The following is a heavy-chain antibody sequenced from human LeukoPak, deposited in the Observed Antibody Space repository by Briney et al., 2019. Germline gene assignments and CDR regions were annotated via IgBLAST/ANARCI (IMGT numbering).Heavy chain of an antibody. D-gene: IGHD2-21*02. CDR1: GGSISSGDYY. J-gene: IGHJ5*02. V-gene: IGHV4-30-4*01. Sequence: SEILSLTCTVSGGSISSGDYYWSWIRQPPGKGLEWIGYIYYSGSTYYNPSLKSRVTISVDTSKNQFSLKLSSVTAADTAVYYCARDSSPYCGGDCYGNWFDPWGQGTLVTVSS. CDR3: ARDSSPYCGGDCYGNWFDP. CDR2: IYYSGST.